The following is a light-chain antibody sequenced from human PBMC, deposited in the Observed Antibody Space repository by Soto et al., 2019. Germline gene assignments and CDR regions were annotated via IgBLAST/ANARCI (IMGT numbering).Light chain of an antibody. CDR1: QGISSW. CDR3: QQYGNLPYT. V-gene: IGKV1-33*01. CDR2: DVS. J-gene: IGKJ5*01. Sequence: DIQMTQSPSSVSASVGDRVTITCRASQGISSWLAWYQQKPGKAPRLLIYDVSKLQTGVPSRFSGSGSGTDFTFTISSLQPEDIATYYCQQYGNLPYTFGPGTRLEIK.